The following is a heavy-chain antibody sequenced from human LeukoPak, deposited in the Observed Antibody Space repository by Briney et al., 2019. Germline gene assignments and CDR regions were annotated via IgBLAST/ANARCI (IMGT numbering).Heavy chain of an antibody. D-gene: IGHD3-3*01. CDR2: IYYSGST. CDR3: ARGITIFGVVRYGMDV. V-gene: IGHV4-39*07. Sequence: PSETLSLTCTVSGGSISSSSYYWGWIRQPPGKGLEWIGSIYYSGSTNYNPSLKSRVTISVDTSKNQFSLKLSSVTAADTAVYYCARGITIFGVVRYGMDVWGQGTTVTVSS. J-gene: IGHJ6*02. CDR1: GGSISSSSYY.